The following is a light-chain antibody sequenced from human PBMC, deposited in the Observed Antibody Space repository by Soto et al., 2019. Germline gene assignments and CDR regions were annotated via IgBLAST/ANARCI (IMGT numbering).Light chain of an antibody. J-gene: IGLJ2*01. CDR1: SGHSSYA. CDR2: LNSDGSH. Sequence: QSVLTKSPSSSASLGASVNLTCTLSSGHSSYAIAWHQQQPEKGPRYWMKLNSDGSHSKGDGIPDRFSGSSSGAERYLTISSLQSEDEADYYCQTWGTGIVVFGGGTKVTVL. CDR3: QTWGTGIVV. V-gene: IGLV4-69*01.